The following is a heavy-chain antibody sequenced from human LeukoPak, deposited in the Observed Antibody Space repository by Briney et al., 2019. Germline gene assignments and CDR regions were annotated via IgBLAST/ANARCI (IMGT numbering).Heavy chain of an antibody. V-gene: IGHV3-7*01. CDR3: ARLHSGSYYGDAFDI. CDR1: GFTFSNYW. CDR2: IKQDASEK. D-gene: IGHD1-26*01. J-gene: IGHJ3*02. Sequence: GGSLRLSCVGSGFTFSNYWLSWVRQTPGKGLEWVANIKQDASEKYYVDSVKGRFTISRDNAKNSLYLQMNTLRAEDTAVYYCARLHSGSYYGDAFDIWGKRTMVTVSS.